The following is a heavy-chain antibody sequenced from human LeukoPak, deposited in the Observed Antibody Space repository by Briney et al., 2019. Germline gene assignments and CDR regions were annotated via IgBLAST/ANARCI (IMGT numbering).Heavy chain of an antibody. CDR1: GGSISSYY. CDR3: ARQSAAGTNNWFDP. D-gene: IGHD6-13*01. Sequence: SDTLSLTCTVSGGSISSYYCSWIRQPPGKGLEWIGYFYYGGRTYYNPSLKSRVTISVDMSKNQFSLRLTSVTAADTAVYYCARQSAAGTNNWFDPWGQGTLVTVSS. CDR2: FYYGGRT. V-gene: IGHV4-59*08. J-gene: IGHJ5*02.